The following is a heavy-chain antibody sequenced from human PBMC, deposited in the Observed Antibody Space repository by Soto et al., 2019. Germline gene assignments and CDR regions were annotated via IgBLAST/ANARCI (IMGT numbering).Heavy chain of an antibody. CDR1: GGSFSGYY. D-gene: IGHD2-21*02. CDR3: ARADRTLVTSYSLDV. Sequence: SETLSLTCAVYGGSFSGYYWTWIRQPPGKGLEWIGEINHSGTINFNPSLKSRLTISLDTSKKHFPLKLSSVTDADTAAYYCARADRTLVTSYSLDVWGQGTTVTVSS. V-gene: IGHV4-34*01. J-gene: IGHJ6*02. CDR2: INHSGTI.